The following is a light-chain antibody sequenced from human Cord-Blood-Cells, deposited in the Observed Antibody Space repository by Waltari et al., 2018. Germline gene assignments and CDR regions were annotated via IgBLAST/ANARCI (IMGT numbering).Light chain of an antibody. J-gene: IGKJ2*03. CDR3: QQYGSSYS. CDR1: QSVSSSY. Sequence: LSCRASQSVSSSYLAWYQQNPGQAPRLLIYGASSRATGIPDRFSGSGSGTDFTLTISRLEPEDFAVYYCQQYGSSYSFGQGTKLEIK. V-gene: IGKV3-20*01. CDR2: GAS.